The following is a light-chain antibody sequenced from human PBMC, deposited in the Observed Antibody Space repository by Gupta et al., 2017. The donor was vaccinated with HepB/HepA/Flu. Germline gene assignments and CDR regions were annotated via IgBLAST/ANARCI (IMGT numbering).Light chain of an antibody. J-gene: IGKJ1*01. CDR3: QQYGSCPPGT. Sequence: EIVLTQSPGTLSSSPRERATLSCRASQSISNNYLAWYQKKPGQPPRLLIDGASTRATGIPDRCSGSGSGTDFTLIISRVEPEDVAVYYCQQYGSCPPGTFGQGTKVEIK. V-gene: IGKV3-20*01. CDR1: QSISNNY. CDR2: GAS.